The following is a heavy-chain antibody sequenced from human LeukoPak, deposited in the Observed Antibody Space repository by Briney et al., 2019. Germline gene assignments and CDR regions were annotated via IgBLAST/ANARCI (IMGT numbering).Heavy chain of an antibody. CDR1: GYSISSGYY. V-gene: IGHV4-38-2*02. CDR2: FYHSGIT. D-gene: IGHD2-15*01. J-gene: IGHJ4*02. CDR3: ARDWVNSSGGHLLYLGPDY. Sequence: SETLSLTCTVSGYSISSGYYWAWIRQPPGKGLEWIGSFYHSGITYYNPSLKSRVTISIDMSKNQFSLKLTSVTAADTAVYYCARDWVNSSGGHLLYLGPDYWGPGTLVTVSS.